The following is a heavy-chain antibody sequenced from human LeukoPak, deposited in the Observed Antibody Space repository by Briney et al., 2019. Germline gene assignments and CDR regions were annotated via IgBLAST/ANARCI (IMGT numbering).Heavy chain of an antibody. J-gene: IGHJ2*01. CDR3: ATTRAGVISYWYFDL. V-gene: IGHV4-39*07. CDR1: GGSISSSSYY. D-gene: IGHD3-10*01. CDR2: IYYSGST. Sequence: PSETLSLTCTVSGGSISSSSYYWGWIRQPPGKGLEWIGSIYYSGSTYYNPSLKSRVTISVDTSKNQFSLKLSSVTAADTAVYYCATTRAGVISYWYFDLWGRGTLVTVSS.